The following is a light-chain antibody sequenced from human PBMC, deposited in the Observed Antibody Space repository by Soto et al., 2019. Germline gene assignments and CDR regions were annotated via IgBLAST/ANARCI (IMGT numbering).Light chain of an antibody. V-gene: IGLV1-40*01. Sequence: QAVVTQPPSVSGAPGQRVTISCTGSSSNIGAGYDVHWYQQLPGTAPKLLIYGNSNRPSGVPDRFSGSKSGTSASLALTGLLAEDEADYYCQSYDSSLSGYVVYGGGTKLTVL. CDR1: SSNIGAGYD. CDR2: GNS. J-gene: IGLJ2*01. CDR3: QSYDSSLSGYVV.